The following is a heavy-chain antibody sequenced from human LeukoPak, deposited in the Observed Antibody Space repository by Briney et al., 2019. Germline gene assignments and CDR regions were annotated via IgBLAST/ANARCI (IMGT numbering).Heavy chain of an antibody. D-gene: IGHD6-25*01. V-gene: IGHV3-23*01. CDR2: ITGSGGNT. J-gene: IGHJ4*02. CDR3: AKSVGNPSGCFDY. Sequence: GGSLRLSCAASGFTFSSFGMNWVRQAPGKGLEWVSTITGSGGNTYYADSVKGRFTISRDNSKNTLYLQMNSLTVEDTAVYYCAKSVGNPSGCFDYWGQGSLVTVSS. CDR1: GFTFSSFG.